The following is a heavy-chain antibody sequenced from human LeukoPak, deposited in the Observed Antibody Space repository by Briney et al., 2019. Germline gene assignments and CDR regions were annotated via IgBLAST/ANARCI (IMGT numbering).Heavy chain of an antibody. Sequence: PSETLSLTCTVSGGSISSYYWSWIRQPAGKGLEWIGRIYTSGSTNYNPSLKSRVTISVDTSKNQFSLKLSSVTAADTAVYYCARGSYSSSWYGDAFDIWGQGTMVTVSS. CDR1: GGSISSYY. D-gene: IGHD6-13*01. CDR2: IYTSGST. CDR3: ARGSYSSSWYGDAFDI. V-gene: IGHV4-4*07. J-gene: IGHJ3*02.